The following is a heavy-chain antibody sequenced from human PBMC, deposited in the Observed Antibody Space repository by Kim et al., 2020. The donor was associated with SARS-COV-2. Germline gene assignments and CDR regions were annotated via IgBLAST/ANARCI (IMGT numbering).Heavy chain of an antibody. V-gene: IGHV3-15*01. CDR2: IKSKTDGGTT. CDR1: GFTFSNAW. CDR3: ITDTMVRGGVPH. J-gene: IGHJ4*02. Sequence: GGSLRLSCAASGFTFSNAWMSWVRQAPGKGLEWVGRIKSKTDGGTTDYAAPVKGRFTISRDDSKNTLYLQMNSLKTEDTAVYYCITDTMVRGGVPHWGQGTLVTVSS. D-gene: IGHD3-10*01.